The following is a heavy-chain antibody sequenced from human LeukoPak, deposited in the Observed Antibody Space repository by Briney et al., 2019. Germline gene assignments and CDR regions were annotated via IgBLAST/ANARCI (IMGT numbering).Heavy chain of an antibody. CDR2: ISASSSFI. CDR1: GFTFSYYS. D-gene: IGHD4-11*01. Sequence: GGSLGLSCAASGFTFSYYSLNWVRQAPGKGLEWVSFISASSSFIYYADSVKGRFTISRDNAKNSLYLQMNSLRAEDTGLYYCVRASGTVTRDYYYGMDVWGQGTTVTVSS. CDR3: VRASGTVTRDYYYGMDV. V-gene: IGHV3-21*01. J-gene: IGHJ6*02.